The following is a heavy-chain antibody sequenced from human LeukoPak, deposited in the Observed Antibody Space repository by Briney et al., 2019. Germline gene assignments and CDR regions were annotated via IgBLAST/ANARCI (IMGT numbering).Heavy chain of an antibody. J-gene: IGHJ5*02. CDR2: INGDGSST. CDR3: ARDLQYTLIWSDP. D-gene: IGHD2-2*02. V-gene: IGHV3-74*01. CDR1: GFAFNTYW. Sequence: GGSLRLSCVASGFAFNTYWMHWVRQAPGKGLVWVSRINGDGSSTIYADSVKGRFTISRDNAKNTLYLQMNSLRAEDTAVYSCARDLQYTLIWSDPWGQGTLVTVSS.